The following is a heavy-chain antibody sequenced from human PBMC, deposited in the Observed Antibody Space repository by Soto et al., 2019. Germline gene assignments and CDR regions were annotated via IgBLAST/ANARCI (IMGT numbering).Heavy chain of an antibody. CDR1: GFTFSDYY. V-gene: IGHV3-11*06. J-gene: IGHJ5*02. CDR3: AREIRYGDYVDWFDP. Sequence: GGSLRLSCAASGFTFSDYYMSWIRQAPGKGLEWVSYISSSSSYTNYADSVKGRFTISRDNAKNSLYLQMNSLRAEETAVYYCAREIRYGDYVDWFDPWGQGTLVTVSS. D-gene: IGHD4-17*01. CDR2: ISSSSSYT.